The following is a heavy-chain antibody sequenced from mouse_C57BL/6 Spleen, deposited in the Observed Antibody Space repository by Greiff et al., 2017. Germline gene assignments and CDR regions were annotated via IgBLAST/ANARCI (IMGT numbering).Heavy chain of an antibody. CDR2: IYPGDGDT. CDR3: ARSGMDDDDGGDYYAMDY. D-gene: IGHD2-4*01. CDR1: GYAFSSYW. J-gene: IGHJ4*01. Sequence: QVQLQQSGAELVKPGASVKISCKASGYAFSSYWMNWVKQRPGKGLEWIGQIYPGDGDTNYNGKFKGKATLTADKSSSTAYMQLSSLTSEDSAVYFCARSGMDDDDGGDYYAMDYWGQGTSGTVSS. V-gene: IGHV1-80*01.